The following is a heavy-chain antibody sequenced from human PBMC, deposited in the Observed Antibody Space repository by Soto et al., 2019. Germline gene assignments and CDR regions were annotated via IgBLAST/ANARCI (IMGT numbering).Heavy chain of an antibody. J-gene: IGHJ4*02. Sequence: SETLSLTCTVSGGSVNGGSYYWSWIRQPPGKGLEWIGYIYYSGSTDYNPSLKSRLTISVDTSKNQFSLKLSSVTAADTAVYYCARDRGSDIVNWGQGTLVTVSS. D-gene: IGHD1-26*01. V-gene: IGHV4-61*01. CDR3: ARDRGSDIVN. CDR2: IYYSGST. CDR1: GGSVNGGSYY.